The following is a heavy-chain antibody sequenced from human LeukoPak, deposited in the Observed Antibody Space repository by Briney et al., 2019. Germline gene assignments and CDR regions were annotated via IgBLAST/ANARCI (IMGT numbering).Heavy chain of an antibody. Sequence: ASVKVSCKASGGTFSSYAISWVQQAPGHGLEWMGRIIPILRIANYAQKFQGRVTITADKSTSTAYMELSSLRSEDTAVYYCAREPTTVTTGEYGMDVWGQGTTVTVSS. D-gene: IGHD4-17*01. CDR2: IIPILRIA. V-gene: IGHV1-69*04. J-gene: IGHJ6*02. CDR3: AREPTTVTTGEYGMDV. CDR1: GGTFSSYA.